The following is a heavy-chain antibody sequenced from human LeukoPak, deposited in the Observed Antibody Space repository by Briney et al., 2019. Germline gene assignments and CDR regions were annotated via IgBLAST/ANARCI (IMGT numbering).Heavy chain of an antibody. J-gene: IGHJ4*02. Sequence: PSQTLSLTCTVSGGSISSGSYYWSWIRQPAGKGLEWIGRIYTSGSTNYNPSLKSRVTISVDTSKNQFSLTLNSVTAADTAIYYCATGGYGYWGQGTLVTVSS. CDR3: ATGGYGY. CDR2: IYTSGST. V-gene: IGHV4-61*02. CDR1: GGSISSGSYY. D-gene: IGHD5-12*01.